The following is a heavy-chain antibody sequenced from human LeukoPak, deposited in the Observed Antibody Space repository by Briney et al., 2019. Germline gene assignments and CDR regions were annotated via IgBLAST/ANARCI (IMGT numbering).Heavy chain of an antibody. J-gene: IGHJ4*02. V-gene: IGHV4-31*11. CDR3: ARVNINNWHSCDY. CDR2: IYYSGST. Sequence: PSETLSLTCAVYGGSFNSYCWTWIRQHPGKGLEWIGYIYYSGSTYYNPSLKSRVTISVDTSKNQFSLKLSSVTAADTAVYYCARVNINNWHSCDYWGQGTLVTVSS. CDR1: GGSFNSYC. D-gene: IGHD1-1*01.